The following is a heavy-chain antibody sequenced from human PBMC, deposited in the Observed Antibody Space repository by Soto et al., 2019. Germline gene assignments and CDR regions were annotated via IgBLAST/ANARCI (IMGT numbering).Heavy chain of an antibody. CDR1: GFTFSNAW. CDR3: TTDDPINRY. CDR2: IKSKADSGTT. J-gene: IGHJ4*02. V-gene: IGHV3-15*01. Sequence: GGSLRLSCAASGFTFSNAWMSWVRQAPGKGLEWVGRIKSKADSGTTDYAAPVKGRFTISRDDSKNTLYLQMNSLKTEDTAVFYCTTDDPINRYWGQGTLVTVSS.